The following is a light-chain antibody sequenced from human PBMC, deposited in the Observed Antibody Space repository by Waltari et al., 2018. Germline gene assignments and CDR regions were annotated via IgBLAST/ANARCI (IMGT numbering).Light chain of an antibody. V-gene: IGKV3-15*01. Sequence: TVVTQSPVTLSVSPGERATLSCRTTQSIGSSLAWYQQKTGQAPRLLNYHATTRATGIPSRFSGGGSETEVTLTISSLQSEDFAVYYCQQYNNWPPGTFGQGTKVEV. CDR2: HAT. J-gene: IGKJ1*01. CDR1: QSIGSS. CDR3: QQYNNWPPGT.